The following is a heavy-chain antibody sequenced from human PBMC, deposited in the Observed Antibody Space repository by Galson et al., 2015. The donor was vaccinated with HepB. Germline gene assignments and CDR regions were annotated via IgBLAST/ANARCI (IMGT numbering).Heavy chain of an antibody. CDR3: AKAGDNSPRTFDC. J-gene: IGHJ4*02. CDR2: FSVSGGGT. Sequence: SLRLSCAASGFTFNKYAMSWVRQAPGKGLEWVSTFSVSGGGTYYAGSVKGRFTISRDNSKNTLYLEMNSLRADDTAIYYCAKAGDNSPRTFDCWGQGTLVTVSS. D-gene: IGHD2-21*02. V-gene: IGHV3-23*01. CDR1: GFTFNKYA.